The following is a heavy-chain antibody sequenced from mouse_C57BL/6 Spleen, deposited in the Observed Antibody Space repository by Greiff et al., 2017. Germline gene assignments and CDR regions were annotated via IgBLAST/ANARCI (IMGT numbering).Heavy chain of an antibody. CDR2: IDPSDSYT. J-gene: IGHJ2*01. V-gene: IGHV1-50*01. CDR3: AREVGRDDY. D-gene: IGHD4-1*01. Sequence: QVQLQQPGAELVKPGASVKLSCKASGYTFTSYWMQWVKQRPGQGLEWIGEIDPSDSYTNYNQKFKGKATLTVDTSSSTAYMQLSSLTSEDSAVYYCAREVGRDDYWGQGTTLTVSS. CDR1: GYTFTSYW.